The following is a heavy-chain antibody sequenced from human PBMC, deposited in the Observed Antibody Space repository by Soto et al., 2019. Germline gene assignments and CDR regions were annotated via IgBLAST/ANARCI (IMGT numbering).Heavy chain of an antibody. CDR1: GFTFSSYG. V-gene: IGHV3-30*18. CDR2: ISYDGSNK. J-gene: IGHJ4*02. CDR3: AKDMALLVLDYFDY. D-gene: IGHD6-6*01. Sequence: GGSLRLSCAASGFTFSSYGMHWVRQAPGKGLEWVAVISYDGSNKYYADSMKGRFTISRDNSKNTLYLQMNSLRAEDTAVYYCAKDMALLVLDYFDYWGQGTLVTVSS.